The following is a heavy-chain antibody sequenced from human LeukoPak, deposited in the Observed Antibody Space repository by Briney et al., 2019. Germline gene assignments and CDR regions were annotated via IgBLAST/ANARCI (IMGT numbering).Heavy chain of an antibody. J-gene: IGHJ2*01. CDR3: AREPRGSGSYYARYFDL. CDR2: INPSGGST. CDR1: GYTFTSYY. Sequence: GASVKVSCKASGYTFTSYYMHWVRQAPGQGLEWMGIINPSGGSTSYAQKFQGRVTMTRDTSTSTVYMELSNLRSEDTAVYYCAREPRGSGSYYARYFDLWGRGTLVTVSS. D-gene: IGHD3-10*01. V-gene: IGHV1-46*01.